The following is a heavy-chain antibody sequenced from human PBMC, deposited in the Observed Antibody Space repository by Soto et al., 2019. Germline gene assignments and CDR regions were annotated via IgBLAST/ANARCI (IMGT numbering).Heavy chain of an antibody. J-gene: IGHJ4*02. CDR1: GYTFTSYY. CDR3: AGGASDIVVVVAEAFDY. V-gene: IGHV1-46*01. Sequence: QVQLVQSGAEVKKPGASVKVSCKASGYTFTSYYMHWVRQAPGQGLEWMGIINPSGGSTSYGQKFQGRVTMTRDTSTSTVYMELSSLRSEDTAVYYCAGGASDIVVVVAEAFDYWGQGTLVTVSS. CDR2: INPSGGST. D-gene: IGHD2-15*01.